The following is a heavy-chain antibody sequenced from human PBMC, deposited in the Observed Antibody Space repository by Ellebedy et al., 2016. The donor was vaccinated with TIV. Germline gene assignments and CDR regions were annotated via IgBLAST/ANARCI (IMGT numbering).Heavy chain of an antibody. J-gene: IGHJ4*02. Sequence: AASVKVSCKASGFTLPNSAIQWVRQARGHRPEWIGLIAVGGDKTHYAQKFQARVTITRDMSTSTAYMELSGLRSDDTAIYYCTALPTYWGQGTLVTVSS. CDR3: TALPTY. CDR2: IAVGGDKT. V-gene: IGHV1-58*02. CDR1: GFTLPNSA.